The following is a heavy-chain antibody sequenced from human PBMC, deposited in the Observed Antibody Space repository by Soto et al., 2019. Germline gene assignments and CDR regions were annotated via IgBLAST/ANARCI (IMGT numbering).Heavy chain of an antibody. CDR2: IYTSGST. D-gene: IGHD6-13*01. CDR3: ARDLAAAGTDNWFDP. CDR1: GGSISSCY. J-gene: IGHJ5*02. V-gene: IGHV4-4*07. Sequence: PSETLSLTCTVSGGSISSCYWSWIRQPAGKGLEWIGRIYTSGSTNYNPSLKSRVTMSVDTSKNQFSLKLSSVTAAATAVYYCARDLAAAGTDNWFDPWGQGTLVTVS.